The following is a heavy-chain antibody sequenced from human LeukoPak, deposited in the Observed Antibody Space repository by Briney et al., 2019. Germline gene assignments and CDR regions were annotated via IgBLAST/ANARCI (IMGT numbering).Heavy chain of an antibody. CDR2: ISGSGGST. D-gene: IGHD3-10*01. CDR3: AKVDGSGPYYYYGMDV. Sequence: PGGSLRLSCAAPGFTFSSYAMSWVRQAPGKGLEWVSAISGSGGSTYYADSVKGRFTISRDNSKNTLYLQMNSLRAEDTAVYYCAKVDGSGPYYYYGMDVWGQGTTVTVSS. V-gene: IGHV3-23*01. J-gene: IGHJ6*02. CDR1: GFTFSSYA.